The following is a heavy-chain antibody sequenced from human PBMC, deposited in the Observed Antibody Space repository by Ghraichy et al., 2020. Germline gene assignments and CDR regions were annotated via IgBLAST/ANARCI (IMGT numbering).Heavy chain of an antibody. Sequence: SETLSLICTVSGGSIRSQFWTWIRKHPGKGLEWIGYVSYTGNTNYNPSLKSRVTISVDTSKNQFSLSLTSVTAADTAVYYCARRGRGYSLYYYGLDVWGQGTTVTVSS. CDR2: VSYTGNT. V-gene: IGHV4-59*08. J-gene: IGHJ6*02. D-gene: IGHD5-18*01. CDR3: ARRGRGYSLYYYGLDV. CDR1: GGSIRSQF.